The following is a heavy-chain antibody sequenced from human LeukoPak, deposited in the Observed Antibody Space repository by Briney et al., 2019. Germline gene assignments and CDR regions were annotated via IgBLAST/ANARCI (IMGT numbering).Heavy chain of an antibody. J-gene: IGHJ4*02. Sequence: SGGSLRLSCAASGFTLSSYWMSWVRQAPGKGLEWVANIKLDGSEKNYVDSVKGRFTISRDNTKNSLYLQMNSLRAEDTAVFYCARDQYDTWSRRGNFDSWGQGTLVIVSS. D-gene: IGHD3-3*01. CDR2: IKLDGSEK. V-gene: IGHV3-7*03. CDR1: GFTLSSYW. CDR3: ARDQYDTWSRRGNFDS.